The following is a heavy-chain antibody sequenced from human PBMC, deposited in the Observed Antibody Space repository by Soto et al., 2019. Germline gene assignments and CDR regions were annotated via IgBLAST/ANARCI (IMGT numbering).Heavy chain of an antibody. Sequence: QVQLQESGPGLVKPSGTLSLTCAVSGVSISSNNWWSWVRQAPRKGLERIGEMYHTGSTNYNPSPKSRVTSAIGRFKIPSSRALNSLTAQDTALYYCARTRRYQYDSSEGNLDYWGQGTLVTVSS. V-gene: IGHV4-4*02. CDR2: MYHTGST. D-gene: IGHD3-22*01. CDR3: ARTRRYQYDSSEGNLDY. J-gene: IGHJ4*02. CDR1: GVSISSNNW.